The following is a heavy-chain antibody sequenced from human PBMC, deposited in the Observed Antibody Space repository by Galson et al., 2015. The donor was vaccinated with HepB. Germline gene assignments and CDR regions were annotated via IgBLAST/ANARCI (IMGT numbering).Heavy chain of an antibody. J-gene: IGHJ4*02. V-gene: IGHV2-5*02. CDR1: GFSLTTGGVG. D-gene: IGHD4-23*01. CDR2: IYWDDDK. Sequence: PALVKPTQTLTLTCTFSGFSLTTGGVGVGWIRQPPGKALEWLAVIYWDDDKRYSPFLKSRLTITKDTSKNQVVLIMTNMDPVDTATYYCALNKEYRGAVGDYWGQGTLVTVSS. CDR3: ALNKEYRGAVGDY.